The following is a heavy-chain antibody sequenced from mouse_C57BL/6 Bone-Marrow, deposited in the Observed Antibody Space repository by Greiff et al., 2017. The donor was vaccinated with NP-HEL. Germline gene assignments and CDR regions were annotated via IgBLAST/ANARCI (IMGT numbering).Heavy chain of an antibody. CDR1: GFTFSSYG. V-gene: IGHV5-6*02. J-gene: IGHJ4*01. Sequence: DVMLVESGGDLVKPGGSLKLSCAASGFTFSSYGMSWVRQTPDKRLEWVATISSGGSYNYYPDSVKGRFTISRDNAKNTLYLQMSSLKSEDTAMYYCARRPIRYAMDYWGQGTSVTVSS. CDR3: ARRPIRYAMDY. CDR2: ISSGGSYN.